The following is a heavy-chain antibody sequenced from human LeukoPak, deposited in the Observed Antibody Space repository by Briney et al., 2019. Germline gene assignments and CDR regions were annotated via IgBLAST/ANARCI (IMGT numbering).Heavy chain of an antibody. CDR3: ARRIMGSSSMDS. D-gene: IGHD6-6*01. V-gene: IGHV4-39*07. Sequence: SETLSLTCTVSGGSISSSSYWWAWIRQPPGKGLEWIGNVYYSGTTYYNPSLKSRVTISIDTSKNQFSLKLSSVTAADTALYFCARRIMGSSSMDSWGQGTLVTVSS. J-gene: IGHJ4*02. CDR2: VYYSGTT. CDR1: GGSISSSSYW.